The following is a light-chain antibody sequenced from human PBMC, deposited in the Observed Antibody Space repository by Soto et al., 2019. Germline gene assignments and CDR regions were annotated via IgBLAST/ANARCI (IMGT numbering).Light chain of an antibody. V-gene: IGLV2-14*01. CDR1: SSDVGAYNY. CDR3: SSYTSSSPRV. J-gene: IGLJ1*01. Sequence: QSALTQPASVSGSPGQSITISCTGTSSDVGAYNYVSWYQQHPGKAPKLMLYDVSNRPSGVSNRFSGSKSGNTASLTISGLQAEDEADYYCSSYTSSSPRVFGTGTKVTAL. CDR2: DVS.